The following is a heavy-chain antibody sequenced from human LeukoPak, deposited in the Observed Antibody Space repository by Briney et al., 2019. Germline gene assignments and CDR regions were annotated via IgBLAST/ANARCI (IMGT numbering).Heavy chain of an antibody. V-gene: IGHV1-69*01. Sequence: ASVTVSCMASGGTFSSYAISWVRQARGQGLEWMGGIIPLFGTANYGQKFQGRVTVTADESTSTAYMELSSLRSEDTAVYYCARATYDSSGYYVPLFDYWGQGTLVTVSS. CDR3: ARATYDSSGYYVPLFDY. CDR2: IIPLFGTA. D-gene: IGHD3-22*01. J-gene: IGHJ4*02. CDR1: GGTFSSYA.